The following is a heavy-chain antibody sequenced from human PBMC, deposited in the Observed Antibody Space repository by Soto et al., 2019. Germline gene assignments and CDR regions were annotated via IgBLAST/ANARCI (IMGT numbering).Heavy chain of an antibody. Sequence: QITLKESGPTLVKPTQTLTLTCTISGFSLNTGGVGVGWIRQPPGKALEWLALIYWDDDKRYSPSLKSRLTITMETSKIQVVLTLTNLDPLDTTTYYCAYSRCGGDCLQCYSSHYYYGLDVWGQGTTVTVSS. CDR1: GFSLNTGGVG. D-gene: IGHD2-21*02. CDR2: IYWDDDK. J-gene: IGHJ6*02. V-gene: IGHV2-5*02. CDR3: AYSRCGGDCLQCYSSHYYYGLDV.